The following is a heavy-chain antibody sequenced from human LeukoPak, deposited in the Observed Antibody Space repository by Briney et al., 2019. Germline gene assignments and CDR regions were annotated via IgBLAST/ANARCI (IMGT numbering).Heavy chain of an antibody. V-gene: IGHV1-18*01. Sequence: ASVKVSCKASGYAFTTYGINWVRQAPGQGLEWMGWISAYNGDTNYAQNVQGRVTMSTDTSTSTAYMDLRSLRSDDTAVYYCARDLIAARPGWFDPWGQGTLVTVSS. J-gene: IGHJ5*02. CDR1: GYAFTTYG. CDR3: ARDLIAARPGWFDP. CDR2: ISAYNGDT. D-gene: IGHD6-6*01.